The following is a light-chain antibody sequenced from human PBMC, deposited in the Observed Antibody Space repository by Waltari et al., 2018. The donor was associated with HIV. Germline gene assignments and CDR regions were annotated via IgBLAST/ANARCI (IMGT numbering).Light chain of an antibody. V-gene: IGLV1-44*01. CDR1: SSNIGSNT. CDR3: ATWDDSLNGWV. CDR2: SNN. J-gene: IGLJ3*02. Sequence: QSVLTQPPSASGTPGQRVTISCSGSSSNIGSNTVNWYRQHPGTAPKLLIYSNNHRPSGVPDRFSGSKSGSSASLAISGLQSDYEADYYCATWDDSLNGWVFGGGTKLTVL.